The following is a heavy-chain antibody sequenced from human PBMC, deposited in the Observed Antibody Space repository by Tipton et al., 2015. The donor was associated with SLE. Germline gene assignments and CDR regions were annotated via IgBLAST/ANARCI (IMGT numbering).Heavy chain of an antibody. CDR3: ARTSDSSGWLIDY. J-gene: IGHJ4*02. D-gene: IGHD6-19*01. CDR2: MHPNSGNT. CDR1: GYTFTSYD. V-gene: IGHV1-8*01. Sequence: QSGAEVKKPGASAKVSCKASGYTFTSYDINWVRQATGQGLEWMGWMHPNSGNTGYAQKFQGRVTMTRNTSISTAYMELSSLRSEDTAVYYCARTSDSSGWLIDYWGQGTLVTVSS.